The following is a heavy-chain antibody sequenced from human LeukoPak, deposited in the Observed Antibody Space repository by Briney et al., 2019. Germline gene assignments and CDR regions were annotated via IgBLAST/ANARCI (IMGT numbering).Heavy chain of an antibody. Sequence: SQTLSLTYAISGDSVSINSAAWKWVRQSPARGLEWVGRTYYRSKWYNDYAVSVKSRITINPNTSKNQFSLQLNSVTPEDTAVYYCARVWRELPDAFDIWGQGTMVTVSS. CDR3: ARVWRELPDAFDI. J-gene: IGHJ3*02. CDR1: GDSVSINSAA. V-gene: IGHV6-1*01. CDR2: TYYRSKWYN. D-gene: IGHD2-15*01.